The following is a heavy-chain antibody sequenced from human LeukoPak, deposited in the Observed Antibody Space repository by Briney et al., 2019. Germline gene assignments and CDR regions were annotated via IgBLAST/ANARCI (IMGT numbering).Heavy chain of an antibody. Sequence: PGGSLRLSCAASGFTFSSYAMSWVRQAPGKGLEWVSAISGSGGSTYYADSMKGRFTISRDNSKNTLYLQMNSLRAEDTAVYYCAKAAEHIMITFGGVIATPFDYWGQGTLVTVSS. CDR1: GFTFSSYA. CDR3: AKAAEHIMITFGGVIATPFDY. CDR2: ISGSGGST. D-gene: IGHD3-16*02. V-gene: IGHV3-23*01. J-gene: IGHJ4*02.